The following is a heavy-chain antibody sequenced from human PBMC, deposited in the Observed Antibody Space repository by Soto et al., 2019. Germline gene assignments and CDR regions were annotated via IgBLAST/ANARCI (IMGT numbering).Heavy chain of an antibody. J-gene: IGHJ4*02. V-gene: IGHV4-59*01. CDR1: GGSITSYY. CDR3: ARGYPYFDY. Sequence: PSETLSLTCTVSGGSITSYYWSWIRQPPGKGLEWIGYIYYSGTTNNNPSLKSRVTISVDTSKNQLSLKLSSVTAADTAVYYCARGYPYFDYWGLGSLVTVSS. CDR2: IYYSGTT. D-gene: IGHD1-1*01.